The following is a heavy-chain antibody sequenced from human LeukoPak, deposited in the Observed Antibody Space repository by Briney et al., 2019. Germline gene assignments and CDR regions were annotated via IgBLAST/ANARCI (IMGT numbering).Heavy chain of an antibody. CDR3: ARDLRYSYGQKAFFDY. Sequence: ASVKVSCKASGGTFSSYAISWVRQAPGQGLEWMGGIIPIFGTANYAQKFQGRVTITADESTSTAYMELSGLRSEDTAVYYCARDLRYSYGQKAFFDYWGQGTLVTVSS. J-gene: IGHJ4*02. CDR1: GGTFSSYA. D-gene: IGHD5-18*01. CDR2: IIPIFGTA. V-gene: IGHV1-69*13.